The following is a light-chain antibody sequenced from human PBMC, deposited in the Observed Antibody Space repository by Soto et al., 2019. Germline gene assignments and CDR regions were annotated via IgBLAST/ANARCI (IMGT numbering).Light chain of an antibody. V-gene: IGKV1-39*01. Sequence: DIQMTQSPSSLSASVGDRVTITCRASQSSSNYLNWYQQKPGKAPKLLIYAASSLQSGVPSRFSGSGSGTDFTLTISSLQPDDFATYYCQQSYSMPWTFGQGTKVDIK. J-gene: IGKJ1*01. CDR2: AAS. CDR1: QSSSNY. CDR3: QQSYSMPWT.